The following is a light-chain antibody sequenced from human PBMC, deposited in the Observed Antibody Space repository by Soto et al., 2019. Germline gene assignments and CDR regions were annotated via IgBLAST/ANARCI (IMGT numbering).Light chain of an antibody. J-gene: IGLJ1*01. CDR2: EVV. CDR1: SSDIGTYDS. Sequence: QSALTQPPSASGSPGQSVTISCTGASSDIGTYDSVSWYQRQAGKAPKLIIYEVVKRPSGVPDRFSGSKSGNMASLTVSGLQAEDEADYYCSSYAGRDVYVFGTGTKVTVL. CDR3: SSYAGRDVYV. V-gene: IGLV2-8*01.